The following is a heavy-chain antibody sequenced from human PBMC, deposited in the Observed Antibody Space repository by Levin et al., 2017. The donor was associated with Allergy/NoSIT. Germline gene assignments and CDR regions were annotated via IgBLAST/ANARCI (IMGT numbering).Heavy chain of an antibody. D-gene: IGHD3-9*01. J-gene: IGHJ5*02. Sequence: GESLKISCSASGFTFSSYAMHWVRQAPGKGLEYVSAISSNGGSTYYADSVKGRFTISRDNSKNTLYLQMSSLRAEDTDVYYWVKDGETETHYDIKTGLNNWFDPWGQGTLVTVAT. CDR2: ISSNGGST. V-gene: IGHV3-64D*06. CDR3: VKDGETETHYDIKTGLNNWFDP. CDR1: GFTFSSYA.